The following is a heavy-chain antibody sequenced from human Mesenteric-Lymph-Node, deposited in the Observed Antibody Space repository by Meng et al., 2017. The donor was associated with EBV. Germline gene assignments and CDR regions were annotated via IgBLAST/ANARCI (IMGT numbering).Heavy chain of an antibody. CDR1: GGSISSNNW. CDR3: ASHTTYSTIGYLFLQH. V-gene: IGHV4-4*02. CDR2: IFHTGST. J-gene: IGHJ1*01. Sequence: QGQLLESGPGLVKPSGTLSLTCTVSGGSISSNNWWTWVRQPPGKGLEWIGEIFHTGSTNYNPSLKSRVTMSVDKSKNLFSLTLNSVIAADTAVYYCASHTTYSTIGYLFLQHWGQGTLVTVSS. D-gene: IGHD2/OR15-2a*01.